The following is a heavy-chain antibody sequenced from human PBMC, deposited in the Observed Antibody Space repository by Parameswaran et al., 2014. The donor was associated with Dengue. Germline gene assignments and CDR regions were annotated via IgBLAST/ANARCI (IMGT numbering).Heavy chain of an antibody. CDR2: IYYSGST. J-gene: IGHJ4*02. V-gene: IGHV4-39*01. D-gene: IGHD3-10*01. CDR3: AILPSMVRGVIIDY. Sequence: VRQMPGKGLEWIGSIYYSGSTYYNPSLKSRVTISVDTSKNQFSLKLSSVTAADTAVYYCAILPSMVRGVIIDYWGQGTLVTVSS.